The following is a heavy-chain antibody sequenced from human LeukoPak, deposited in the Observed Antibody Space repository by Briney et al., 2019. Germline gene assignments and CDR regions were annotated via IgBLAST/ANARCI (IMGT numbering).Heavy chain of an antibody. CDR2: MNQDGSEK. Sequence: GGSLRLSCAASGFTFSSYWMSWVRQAPGKGLEWVANMNQDGSEKYYVDSVKGRLTISRDNAKNSLYLQMNSLRAGDTAAYYCARGAYTYVYWGQGTLVTVSS. CDR3: ARGAYTYVY. V-gene: IGHV3-7*05. J-gene: IGHJ4*02. D-gene: IGHD5-18*01. CDR1: GFTFSSYW.